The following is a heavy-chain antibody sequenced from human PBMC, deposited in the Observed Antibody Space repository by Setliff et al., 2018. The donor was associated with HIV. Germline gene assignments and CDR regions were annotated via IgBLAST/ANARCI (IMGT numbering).Heavy chain of an antibody. CDR1: GGSFSGYY. J-gene: IGHJ4*02. CDR3: ARGVRGVIIDWYYFDY. D-gene: IGHD3-10*01. CDR2: INHSGST. Sequence: PSETLSLTCAVYGGSFSGYYWTWIRQPPGKGLEWIGEINHSGSTNYNPSLKSRVTISVDTSKNQFSLKLSSVTAADTAVYYCARGVRGVIIDWYYFDYWGQGTLVTVSS. V-gene: IGHV4-34*01.